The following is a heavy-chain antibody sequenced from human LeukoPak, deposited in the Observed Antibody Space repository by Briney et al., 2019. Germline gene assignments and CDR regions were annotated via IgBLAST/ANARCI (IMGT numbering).Heavy chain of an antibody. V-gene: IGHV1-2*02. CDR3: ASLRGYSYGFTPEIDY. D-gene: IGHD5-18*01. CDR2: ISPNSGGT. Sequence: ASVKVSCKASGYTFTGYYMHWVRQAPGRGLEWMGWISPNSGGTNYAQKFQGRVTMTRDTSISTAYMELSRLRSDDTAVYYCASLRGYSYGFTPEIDYWGQGTLVTVSS. CDR1: GYTFTGYY. J-gene: IGHJ4*02.